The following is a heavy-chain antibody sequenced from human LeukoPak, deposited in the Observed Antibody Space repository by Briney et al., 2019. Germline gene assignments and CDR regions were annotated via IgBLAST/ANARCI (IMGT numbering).Heavy chain of an antibody. CDR1: GFTFSSYA. Sequence: PGGSLRLSCAASGFTFSSYAMSWVRQAPGKGLEWVSAISGSGGSTYYADSVKGRFTISRDNSKNTLYLQMNSLRAEDTAVYYCARVPLSSSGPYYFDYWGQGTLVTVSS. D-gene: IGHD6-6*01. CDR3: ARVPLSSSGPYYFDY. J-gene: IGHJ4*02. CDR2: ISGSGGST. V-gene: IGHV3-23*01.